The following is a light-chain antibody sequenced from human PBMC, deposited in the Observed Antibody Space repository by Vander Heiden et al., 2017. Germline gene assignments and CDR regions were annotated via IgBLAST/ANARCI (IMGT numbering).Light chain of an antibody. CDR3: QQYYSTHALT. V-gene: IGKV4-1*01. CDR1: QSVLYSSNNKNY. CDR2: WAS. Sequence: DIVMTQYPDSLAVSLGERATINCKSSQSVLYSSNNKNYLAWYQQKPGQPPKLLIYWASTRESGVPDRFSGSGSGTDFTLTISSLQAEDVAVYYCQQYYSTHALTFGGGTKVEIK. J-gene: IGKJ4*01.